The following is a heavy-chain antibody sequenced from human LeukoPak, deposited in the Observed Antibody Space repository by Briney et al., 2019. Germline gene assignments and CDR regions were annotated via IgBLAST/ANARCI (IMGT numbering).Heavy chain of an antibody. CDR2: ITSSGETT. Sequence: GGSLRLSCAASGSIPFNSYSMSGVRQAPGKGLEWVSAITSSGETTYYADSVKGRFTISRDNSKNMVYLQMNSLRAEDAATYCSAKMEGYGDYGGQGSLVTVSP. CDR3: AKMEGYGDY. CDR1: GSIPFNSYS. J-gene: IGHJ4*03. D-gene: IGHD3-3*01. V-gene: IGHV3-23*01.